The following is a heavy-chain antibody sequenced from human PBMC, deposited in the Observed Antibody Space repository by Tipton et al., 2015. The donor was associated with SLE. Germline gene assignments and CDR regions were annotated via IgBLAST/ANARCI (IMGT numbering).Heavy chain of an antibody. CDR1: GGTFSLYA. D-gene: IGHD6-6*01. CDR2: IIPMFGTT. Sequence: QSGAEVKKPGSSVKVSCKASGGTFSLYALNWVRQAPGQGLEWMGGIIPMFGTTNYAQKFQGRVTIAADESTSTAYMELSNLRSEDTAVYYCAREARLSDSSGEGTFQSWGQGTPVTVSS. V-gene: IGHV1-69*01. J-gene: IGHJ1*01. CDR3: AREARLSDSSGEGTFQS.